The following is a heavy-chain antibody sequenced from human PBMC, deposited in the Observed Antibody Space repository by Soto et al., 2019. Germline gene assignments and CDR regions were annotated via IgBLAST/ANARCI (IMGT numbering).Heavy chain of an antibody. CDR2: ISSSSSYI. V-gene: IGHV3-21*01. Sequence: SLRLSCASSGFTFSSYSMNWVRQAPGKGLEWVSSISSSSSYIYYADSVKGRFTISRDNAKNSLYLQMNSLRAEDTAVYYCARDQDYDSSGYYLVFDYWGQGTLVTVSS. CDR1: GFTFSSYS. CDR3: ARDQDYDSSGYYLVFDY. J-gene: IGHJ4*02. D-gene: IGHD3-22*01.